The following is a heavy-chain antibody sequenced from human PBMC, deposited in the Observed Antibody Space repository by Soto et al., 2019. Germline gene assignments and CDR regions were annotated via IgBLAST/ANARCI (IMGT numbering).Heavy chain of an antibody. CDR1: GYTFTSYG. J-gene: IGHJ6*02. Sequence: APVKLSCKASGYTFTSYGISWVRQAPGQGLEWMGWISAYNGNTNYAQKLQGRVTMTTDTSTSTAYMELRSLRSDDTAVYYCARAFQFVDSTPSYYGMAVSSQCTSVT. CDR3: ARAFQFVDSTPSYYGMAV. CDR2: ISAYNGNT. V-gene: IGHV1-18*04. D-gene: IGHD3-9*01.